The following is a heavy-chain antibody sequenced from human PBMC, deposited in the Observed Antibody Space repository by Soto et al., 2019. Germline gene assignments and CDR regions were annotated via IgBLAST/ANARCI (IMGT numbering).Heavy chain of an antibody. CDR1: GGTFSSYA. CDR2: IIPIFGTA. Sequence: ASVKVSCKASGGTFSSYAISWVRQAPGQGLEWMGGIIPIFGTANYAQKFQRRVTITADKSTSTAYMELSSLRSEDTAVYYCARHLTSGAFDIWGQGTMVTVSS. CDR3: ARHLTSGAFDI. D-gene: IGHD3-3*02. J-gene: IGHJ3*02. V-gene: IGHV1-69*06.